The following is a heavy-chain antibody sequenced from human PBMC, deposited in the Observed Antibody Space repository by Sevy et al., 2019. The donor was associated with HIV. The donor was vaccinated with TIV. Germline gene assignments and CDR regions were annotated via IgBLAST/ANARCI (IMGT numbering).Heavy chain of an antibody. Sequence: GGSLRLSCAASGFSYSSYGMHWDRQAPGKGLEWVAYIQYDGSNKDYADSMKGRFTISRDNSKNTLDLQMNSLRVEDTAVYYCVKDGGGEGGDPWGQGTLVTVSS. J-gene: IGHJ5*02. D-gene: IGHD2-21*01. CDR1: GFSYSSYG. V-gene: IGHV3-30*02. CDR3: VKDGGGEGGDP. CDR2: IQYDGSNK.